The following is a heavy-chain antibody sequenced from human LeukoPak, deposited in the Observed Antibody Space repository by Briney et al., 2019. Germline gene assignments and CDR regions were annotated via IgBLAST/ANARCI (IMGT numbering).Heavy chain of an antibody. CDR2: IKQDGWEK. J-gene: IGHJ2*01. D-gene: IGHD5-24*01. Sequence: GGSLRLSCAASGFTYSSYWMSWVRQAPGRGREWVANIKQDGWEKYYVDSVKGRFTISRDNAKNALYLQMNSLRAEDTAVYYWARDRNWATRNWYFDLWGRGTLVTVSS. CDR3: ARDRNWATRNWYFDL. CDR1: GFTYSSYW. V-gene: IGHV3-7*01.